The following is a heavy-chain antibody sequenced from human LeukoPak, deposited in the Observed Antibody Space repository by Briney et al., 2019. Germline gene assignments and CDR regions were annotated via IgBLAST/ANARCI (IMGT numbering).Heavy chain of an antibody. CDR1: GFTFSDYY. CDR2: ISSSSSYT. V-gene: IGHV3-11*06. J-gene: IGHJ4*02. D-gene: IGHD6-19*01. CDR3: AKDPDSSGWYYFDY. Sequence: GGSLRLSCAASGFTFSDYYMSWIRQAPGKGLEWVSYISSSSSYTNYADSVKGRFTISRDNAKNSLYLQMNSLRAEDTAVYYCAKDPDSSGWYYFDYWGQGTLVTVSS.